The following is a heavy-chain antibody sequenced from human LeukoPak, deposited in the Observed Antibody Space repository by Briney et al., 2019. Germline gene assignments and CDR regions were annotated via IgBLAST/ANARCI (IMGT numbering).Heavy chain of an antibody. CDR1: GGSISSYY. CDR2: IYYSGST. J-gene: IGHJ4*02. Sequence: SETLSLTCTVSGGSISSYYWSWIRQPPGKGLEWIGYIYYSGSTNYNPSLKSRVTISVDTSKNQFSLKLSSVTAADTAVYYRARDSITMVRGGGFDYWGQGTLVTVSS. CDR3: ARDSITMVRGGGFDY. V-gene: IGHV4-59*01. D-gene: IGHD3-10*01.